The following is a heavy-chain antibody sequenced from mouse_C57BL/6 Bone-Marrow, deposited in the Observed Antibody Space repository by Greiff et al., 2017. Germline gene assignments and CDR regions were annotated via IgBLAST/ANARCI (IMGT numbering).Heavy chain of an antibody. CDR1: GYTFTSYG. CDR2: IYPRSGNT. J-gene: IGHJ3*01. CDR3: ARIPYYYGSGFAY. Sequence: VQLQQSGAELARPGASVKLSCKASGYTFTSYGISWVKQRTGQGLGWIGEIYPRSGNTYYNEKFKGKATLTADKSSSTAYMELRSLTSEDSAVYFCARIPYYYGSGFAYWGQGTLVTVSA. V-gene: IGHV1-81*01. D-gene: IGHD1-1*01.